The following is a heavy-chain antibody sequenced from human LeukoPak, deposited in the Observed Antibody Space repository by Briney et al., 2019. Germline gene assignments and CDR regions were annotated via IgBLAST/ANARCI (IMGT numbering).Heavy chain of an antibody. CDR1: GFTFSSYW. V-gene: IGHV3-74*01. Sequence: GRSLRLSCAASGFTFSSYWMHWVRQAPGKGLVCVSRINSDGSSTTYADSVKGRFTISRDNAKSTLYLQMDNLRAEDTAVYYCARGGKYYGSGSYDNPNYFDYWGQGTLVTVSS. D-gene: IGHD3-10*01. CDR3: ARGGKYYGSGSYDNPNYFDY. CDR2: INSDGSST. J-gene: IGHJ4*02.